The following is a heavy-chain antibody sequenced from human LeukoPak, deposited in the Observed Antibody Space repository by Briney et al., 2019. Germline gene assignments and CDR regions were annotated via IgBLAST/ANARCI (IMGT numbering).Heavy chain of an antibody. V-gene: IGHV4-38-2*02. CDR3: ASRGYSGYDYDYYYYYMDV. Sequence: SETLSLTCTVSGYSISSGYYWGWIRQPPGKGLEWIGSIYHSGSTYYNPSLKSRGTISVDTSKNQFSLKLSSVTAADTAVYYCASRGYSGYDYDYYYYYMDVWGKGTTVTVSS. CDR2: IYHSGST. J-gene: IGHJ6*03. D-gene: IGHD5-12*01. CDR1: GYSISSGYY.